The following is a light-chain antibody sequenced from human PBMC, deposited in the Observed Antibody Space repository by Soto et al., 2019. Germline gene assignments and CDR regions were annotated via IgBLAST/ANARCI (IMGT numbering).Light chain of an antibody. CDR2: SND. Sequence: QSVLGQPPSASGTPGQRVTISCSGSSSNIGSNTVSWYQQLPGTAPKLVIYSNDQRPSGVPDRFSGSKSGTSVSLAISGLQSEDEADYYCAAWDDSLTSQVFGTGLKV. CDR1: SSNIGSNT. CDR3: AAWDDSLTSQV. V-gene: IGLV1-44*01. J-gene: IGLJ1*01.